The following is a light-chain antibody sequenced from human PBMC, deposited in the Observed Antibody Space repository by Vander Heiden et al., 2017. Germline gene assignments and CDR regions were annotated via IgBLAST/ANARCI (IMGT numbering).Light chain of an antibody. CDR2: GAS. Sequence: VMTQSPATLSVSPGERAPLPCRASQIVSSNLCWYQQKPGQAPMLLIYGASTRASGIPGRFSGSGSGTVFTLTISSLQSEDFAVYYWQQDNNSLSFGGGTKVEIK. CDR3: QQDNNSLS. V-gene: IGKV3-15*01. J-gene: IGKJ4*01. CDR1: QIVSSN.